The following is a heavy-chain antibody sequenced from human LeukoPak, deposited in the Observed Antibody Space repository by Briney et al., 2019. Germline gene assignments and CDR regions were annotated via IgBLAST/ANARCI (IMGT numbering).Heavy chain of an antibody. CDR3: ARGADLYYYYYGMDV. D-gene: IGHD6-19*01. CDR2: INPNSGGT. J-gene: IGHJ6*02. V-gene: IGHV1-2*04. Sequence: ASVKVSCKASGYTFTGYYMHWVRQAPGQGLEWMGWINPNSGGTNYAQKFQGWVTMTRDTSISTAYMELSRLRSDDTAVYYCARGADLYYYYYGMDVWGQGTTVTVSS. CDR1: GYTFTGYY.